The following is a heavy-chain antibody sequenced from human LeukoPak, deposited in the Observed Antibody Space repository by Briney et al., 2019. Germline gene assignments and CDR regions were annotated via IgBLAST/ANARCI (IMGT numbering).Heavy chain of an antibody. Sequence: SETLSLTCTVSGGSISSYYWSWIRQPPGKGLEWIGYIYYSGSTNYNPSLKSRVTISVDRSKNQFSLKLSSVTAADTAVYYCARAPSTVVGEVNYFDYWGQGTLVTVSS. CDR3: ARAPSTVVGEVNYFDY. D-gene: IGHD4-23*01. J-gene: IGHJ4*02. V-gene: IGHV4-59*12. CDR2: IYYSGST. CDR1: GGSISSYY.